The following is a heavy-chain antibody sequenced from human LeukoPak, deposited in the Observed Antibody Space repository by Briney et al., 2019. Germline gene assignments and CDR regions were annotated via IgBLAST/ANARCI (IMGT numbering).Heavy chain of an antibody. CDR3: ARASRAITMVRGVIGDSDY. CDR1: GYTFTGYY. J-gene: IGHJ4*02. V-gene: IGHV1-2*02. CDR2: INPNSGGT. D-gene: IGHD3-10*01. Sequence: ASVKVSCKASGYTFTGYYMHWVRQAPGQGLEWMGWINPNSGGTNYAQKFQGRVTITRNTSISTAYMELSRLRSDDTAVYYCARASRAITMVRGVIGDSDYWGQGTLVTVSS.